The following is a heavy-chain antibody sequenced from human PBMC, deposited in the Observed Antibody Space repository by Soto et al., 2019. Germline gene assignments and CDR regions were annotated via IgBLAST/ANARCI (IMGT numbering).Heavy chain of an antibody. J-gene: IGHJ5*02. D-gene: IGHD1-26*01. Sequence: GGSLRLSCAASGFIFENFGMSWVRQAPGKGLEWISSISGSGFKKYYADSVKGRYTISRDNSKSTVYLELNNLSAEDTAVYHCAKNQGVELVPLATVDWFDPWGQGSVVTVSS. V-gene: IGHV3-23*01. CDR2: ISGSGFKK. CDR3: AKNQGVELVPLATVDWFDP. CDR1: GFIFENFG.